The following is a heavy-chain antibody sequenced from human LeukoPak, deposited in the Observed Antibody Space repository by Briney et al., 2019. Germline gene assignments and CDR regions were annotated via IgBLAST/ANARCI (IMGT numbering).Heavy chain of an antibody. J-gene: IGHJ4*02. V-gene: IGHV4-30-4*07. CDR2: IYYSGST. D-gene: IGHD3-10*01. CDR3: ARGWYGSANFDY. CDR1: GDSISSGSYY. Sequence: PSQTLSLTCTVSGDSISSGSYYWSWIRQPPGKGLEWLGNIYYSGSTYYNPSLKSRVTISVDTSKNQFSLKLSSVTAADTAVYYCARGWYGSANFDYWGQGTLVTVSS.